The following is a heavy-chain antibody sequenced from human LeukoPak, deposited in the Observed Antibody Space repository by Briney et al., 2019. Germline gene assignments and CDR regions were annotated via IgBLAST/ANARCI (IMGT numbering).Heavy chain of an antibody. CDR2: INKDGSEK. D-gene: IGHD6-13*01. CDR3: ARDGVAAGMYFYY. V-gene: IGHV3-7*03. Sequence: GGSLILSCAASGFTFSSHWMIWVRQAPGKGLEGVANINKDGSEKHYVDSVEGRFTISRDNAKNTLYLQMNSLRAEDTAVYYCARDGVAAGMYFYYWGQGTLVTVSS. J-gene: IGHJ4*02. CDR1: GFTFSSHW.